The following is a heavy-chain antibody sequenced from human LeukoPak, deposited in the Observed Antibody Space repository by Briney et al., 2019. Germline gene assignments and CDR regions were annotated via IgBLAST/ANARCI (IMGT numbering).Heavy chain of an antibody. CDR1: GYTFTSYD. V-gene: IGHV1-8*01. CDR2: MNPNSGNT. D-gene: IGHD2-2*01. CDR3: ARGYCSSTSCYGDP. Sequence: ASVKVSCKASGYTFTSYDINWVRQATGQGLEWMGWMNPNSGNTGYAQKFQGRVTMTGNTSISTAYMELSSLRSEDTAVYYCARGYCSSTSCYGDPWGQGTLVTVSS. J-gene: IGHJ5*02.